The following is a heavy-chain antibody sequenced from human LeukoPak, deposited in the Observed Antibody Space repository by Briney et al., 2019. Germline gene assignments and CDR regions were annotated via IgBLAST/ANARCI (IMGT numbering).Heavy chain of an antibody. CDR1: GYTFTGYY. V-gene: IGHV1-2*02. CDR2: INPNSGGT. Sequence: ASVKVSCKASGYTFTGYYMHWVRQAPGQGLEWMGWINPNSGGTNYAQKFQGRVTMTRDTSISTAYMELSRLRSDDTAVYYCARIGYCSSTSCPQYYYYYYGMDVWGQGTTVTVSS. D-gene: IGHD2-2*01. J-gene: IGHJ6*02. CDR3: ARIGYCSSTSCPQYYYYYYGMDV.